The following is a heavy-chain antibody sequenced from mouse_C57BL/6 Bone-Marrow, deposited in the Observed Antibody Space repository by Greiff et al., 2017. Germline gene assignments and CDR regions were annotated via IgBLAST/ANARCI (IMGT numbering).Heavy chain of an antibody. CDR1: GYTFTSYG. CDR3: ARVFITTVVATNGDV. J-gene: IGHJ1*03. D-gene: IGHD1-1*01. Sequence: VQGVESGAELARPGASVKLSCKASGYTFTSYGISWVKQRTGQGLEWIGEIYPRSGNTYYNEKFKGKATLTADKSSSTAYMELRSLTSEDSAVYFCARVFITTVVATNGDVWGTGTTVTVSS. V-gene: IGHV1-81*01. CDR2: IYPRSGNT.